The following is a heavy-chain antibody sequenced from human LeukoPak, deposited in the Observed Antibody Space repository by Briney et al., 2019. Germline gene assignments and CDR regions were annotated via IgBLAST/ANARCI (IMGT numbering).Heavy chain of an antibody. Sequence: GGSLRLSCAASGFTFSSYWMHWVRQAPGKGLVWVSRINSDGSSTSYADSVKGRFTISRDNAKNTLYLQMNSLRAEDTAVYYCAREGYVWGSCRYTYYFDYWGQGTLVTVSS. CDR3: AREGYVWGSCRYTYYFDY. CDR1: GFTFSSYW. J-gene: IGHJ4*02. V-gene: IGHV3-74*01. D-gene: IGHD3-16*02. CDR2: INSDGSST.